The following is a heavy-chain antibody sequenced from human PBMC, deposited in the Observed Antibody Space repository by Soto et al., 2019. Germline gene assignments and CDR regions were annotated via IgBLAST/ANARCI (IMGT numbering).Heavy chain of an antibody. CDR2: INGYNGNT. V-gene: IGHV1-18*01. CDR3: AREGDYLYYYYGMDV. Sequence: QVQLVQSGAEVKKPGASVKVSCKASGYTFTRYGITWVRHARGQGLEWMGRINGYNGNTKYAQKLQGRVTMTTDTSTSTAYMELRSLTSDDTAVYYCAREGDYLYYYYGMDVWGQGTTVTVSS. CDR1: GYTFTRYG. J-gene: IGHJ6*02. D-gene: IGHD4-17*01.